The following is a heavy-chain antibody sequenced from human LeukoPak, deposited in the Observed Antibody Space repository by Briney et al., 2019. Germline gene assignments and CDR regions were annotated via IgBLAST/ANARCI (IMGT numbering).Heavy chain of an antibody. D-gene: IGHD6-19*01. CDR2: IDYSGST. CDR3: ARRAYSSGFDYIDY. CDR1: GGSISGHY. V-gene: IGHV4-59*08. Sequence: PSETLSLTCTVSGGSISGHYWSWIRQPPGKGLEWIGYIDYSGSTNYNPSLKSRVTMSVDTSRNEISLNLRSVTAADTAVYYCARRAYSSGFDYIDYWGQGTLVTVSS. J-gene: IGHJ4*02.